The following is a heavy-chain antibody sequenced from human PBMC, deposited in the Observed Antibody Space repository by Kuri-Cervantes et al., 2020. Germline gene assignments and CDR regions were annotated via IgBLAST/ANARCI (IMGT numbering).Heavy chain of an antibody. CDR1: GFTVSSNE. V-gene: IGHV3-38*02. D-gene: IGHD1-26*01. Sequence: ESLKISCAASGFTVSSNEMSWIRQAPGKGLEWVSSISGGSTYYADSRKGRFTISRDNSKTTLYLQMNNLGAEGTAVYYCSRDVEGGSYFPNYYYYYGMDVWGQGTTVTVSS. CDR3: SRDVEGGSYFPNYYYYYGMDV. CDR2: ISGGST. J-gene: IGHJ6*02.